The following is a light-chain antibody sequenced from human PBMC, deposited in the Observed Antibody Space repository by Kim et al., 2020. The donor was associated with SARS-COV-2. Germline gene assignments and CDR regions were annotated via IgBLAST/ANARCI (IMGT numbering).Light chain of an antibody. V-gene: IGLV3-19*01. CDR3: NSRVSSTNHLL. CDR1: SPRNYY. CDR2: GKN. J-gene: IGLJ3*02. Sequence: SSELTQDSAVSVALGQTVRITCQGDSPRNYYASWYQQKPGQAPVVVISGKNNWLSVIPDRFSGSRSGHTSSLTITGAHPQDAADYYFNSRVSSTNHLLFG.